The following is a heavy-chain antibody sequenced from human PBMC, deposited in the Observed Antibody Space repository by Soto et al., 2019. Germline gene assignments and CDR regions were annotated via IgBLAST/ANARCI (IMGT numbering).Heavy chain of an antibody. Sequence: SSVKGSCKASGYTFNTYSISWGRQGPGQGAEWIGWVSGYNGDTHYAQKFQGRVTMNTDTYTSKAYLELRSLRSDDTAMYYCARENVLSYVDTAMVDYFDYWG. V-gene: IGHV1-18*01. CDR1: GYTFNTYS. CDR3: ARENVLSYVDTAMVDYFDY. CDR2: VSGYNGDT. D-gene: IGHD5-18*01. J-gene: IGHJ4*01.